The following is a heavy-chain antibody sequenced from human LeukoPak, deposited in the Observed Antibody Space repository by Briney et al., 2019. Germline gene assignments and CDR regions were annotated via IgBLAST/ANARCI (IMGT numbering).Heavy chain of an antibody. J-gene: IGHJ4*02. V-gene: IGHV3-74*01. CDR1: GFTFSNYW. D-gene: IGHD2-2*03. CDR2: INSDGSRT. Sequence: PGGSLRLSCAASGFTFSNYWMHWVRQAPGKGPVWVSRINSDGSRTTYADSVKGRFTISRDNAKNTLYLQMNSLRAEDTAVYYCAVDIVVVPAAMSDYWGQGTLVTVSS. CDR3: AVDIVVVPAAMSDY.